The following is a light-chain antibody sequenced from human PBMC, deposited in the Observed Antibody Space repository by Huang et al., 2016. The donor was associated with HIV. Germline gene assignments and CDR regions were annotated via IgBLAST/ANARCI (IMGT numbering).Light chain of an antibody. Sequence: DIVMTQSPDSLAVSLGERATINCKSSQSVLYNSNNKNYLAWYQQKPVQAPKLLIYWASTRESGVPDRFSGSGSGTDFTLTISSLQAEDVAVYYCQQYYGTPLTFGPGTKVGI. CDR1: QSVLYNSNNKNY. J-gene: IGKJ3*01. CDR2: WAS. CDR3: QQYYGTPLT. V-gene: IGKV4-1*01.